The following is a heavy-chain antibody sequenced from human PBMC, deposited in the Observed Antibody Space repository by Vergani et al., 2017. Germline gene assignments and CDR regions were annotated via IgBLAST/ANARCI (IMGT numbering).Heavy chain of an antibody. V-gene: IGHV4-39*07. J-gene: IGHJ4*02. CDR2: NYYSGST. CDR1: GGSISSSSYY. D-gene: IGHD5-24*01. CDR3: AGVLGWRGSVFDY. Sequence: QLQLQESGPGLVKPSETLSLTCTVSGGSISSSSYYWGWIRQPPGKGLEWIGSNYYSGSTYYNPSLKSRVTISVDTSKNRFSLKLSSVTAADPAVYYCAGVLGWRGSVFDYWGQGTLVTVSS.